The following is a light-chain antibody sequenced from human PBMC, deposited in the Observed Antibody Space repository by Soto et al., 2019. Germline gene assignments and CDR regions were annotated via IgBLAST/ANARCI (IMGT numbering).Light chain of an antibody. Sequence: QSALTQPASVSGSPGQSITISCTGTSSDVGGYSYVSWYQQHPGKAPKLMIYEVTNRPSGVSNRFSGSKSGNTASLTISGLHAEDEADYYCSSYTNSNTWVFGGGTKLTVL. CDR1: SSDVGGYSY. CDR2: EVT. J-gene: IGLJ3*02. V-gene: IGLV2-14*01. CDR3: SSYTNSNTWV.